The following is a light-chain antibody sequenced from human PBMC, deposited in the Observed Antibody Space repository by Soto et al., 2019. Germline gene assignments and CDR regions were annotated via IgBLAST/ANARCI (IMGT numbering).Light chain of an antibody. Sequence: EIVMTQSPATVSVSPGERVTLSCRASQSVSNNLAWYQQRPGQVPRLLIYGASTRATDIPGRFSGSGYGRGFTRTVSSLQSEDFAVYYGYQYNDWPPAFGQGTRVEVK. CDR3: YQYNDWPPA. J-gene: IGKJ1*01. V-gene: IGKV3-15*01. CDR1: QSVSNN. CDR2: GAS.